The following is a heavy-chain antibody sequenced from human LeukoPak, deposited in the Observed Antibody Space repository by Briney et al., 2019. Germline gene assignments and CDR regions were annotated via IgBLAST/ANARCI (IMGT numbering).Heavy chain of an antibody. J-gene: IGHJ5*02. CDR1: GGSISSYY. CDR3: ARVPQGMATKWYNWFDP. D-gene: IGHD5-24*01. V-gene: IGHV4-4*07. CDR2: IYTSGST. Sequence: PSETLSLTCTVSGGSISSYYWSWIRQPAGKGLEWIGRIYTSGSTNYNPSLKSRVTMSVDTSKNQFSLKLSSVTAADTAVYYCARVPQGMATKWYNWFDPWGQGTLVTVSS.